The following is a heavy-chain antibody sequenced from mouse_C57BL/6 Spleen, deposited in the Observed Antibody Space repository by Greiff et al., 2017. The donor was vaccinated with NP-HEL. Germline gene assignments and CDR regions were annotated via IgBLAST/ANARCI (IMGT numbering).Heavy chain of an antibody. Sequence: VQLQQPGAELVKPGASVKLSCKASGYTFTSYWMQWVKQRPGQGLEWIGEIDPSDSYTNYNQKFKGKATLTVDTSSSTAYMQLSSLTSEDSAVYYCARRGYGSSPWYFDVWGTGTTVTVSS. D-gene: IGHD1-1*01. CDR3: ARRGYGSSPWYFDV. CDR2: IDPSDSYT. CDR1: GYTFTSYW. V-gene: IGHV1-50*01. J-gene: IGHJ1*03.